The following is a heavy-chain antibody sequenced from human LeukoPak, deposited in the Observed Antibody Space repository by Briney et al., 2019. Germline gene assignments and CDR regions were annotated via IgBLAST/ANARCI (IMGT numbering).Heavy chain of an antibody. CDR2: IYHSGST. CDR1: GGSISSSNW. J-gene: IGHJ4*02. Sequence: SETLSLTCAVSGGSISSSNWWSWVRQPPGKGLEWIGEIYHSGSTNYNPSLKSRVTISVDTSKNQFSLKLSSVTAADTAVYYCARGDDILTGYYTLDYWGQGTLVTVSS. CDR3: ARGDDILTGYYTLDY. V-gene: IGHV4-4*02. D-gene: IGHD3-9*01.